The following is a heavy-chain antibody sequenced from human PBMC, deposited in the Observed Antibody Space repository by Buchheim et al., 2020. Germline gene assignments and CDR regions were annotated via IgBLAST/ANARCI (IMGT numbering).Heavy chain of an antibody. D-gene: IGHD5-12*01. CDR1: GFTFSSYW. Sequence: EVQLVESGGGLVQPGGSLRLSCAASGFTFSSYWMTWVRQSPVKGLEWVANINTAGSAKYYLDSVKGRFTISRDGAKNSLYLQVNRLRAEETARYYCARHVDWDGDYWGLGNL. CDR2: INTAGSAK. J-gene: IGHJ4*02. V-gene: IGHV3-7*01. CDR3: ARHVDWDGDY.